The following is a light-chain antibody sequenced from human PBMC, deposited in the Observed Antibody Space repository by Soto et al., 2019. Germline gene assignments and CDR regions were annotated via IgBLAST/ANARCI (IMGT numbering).Light chain of an antibody. Sequence: DIQMTQSPSSLSASVGDRVTITCRANEDIDNHLAWFQQKPGKAPKPLIFAASSLQSGVPSKFSGSGSGTDFTLTISSLQPEDFAIYYCQQRKSYPLTFGGGTKVEIK. V-gene: IGKV1-16*02. CDR1: EDIDNH. J-gene: IGKJ4*01. CDR3: QQRKSYPLT. CDR2: AAS.